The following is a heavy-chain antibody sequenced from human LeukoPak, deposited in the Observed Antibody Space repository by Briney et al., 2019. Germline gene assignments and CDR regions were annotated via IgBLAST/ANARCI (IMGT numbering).Heavy chain of an antibody. V-gene: IGHV3-21*01. CDR2: ISSSSSYI. Sequence: GGSLRLSCAASGFIFSSYSMNWVRQAPGKGLEWVSSISSSSSYIYYADSVKGRFTISRDNAKNSLYLQMNSLRAEDTAVYYCARARSDDYGDYYDAFDIWGQGTMVTVSS. D-gene: IGHD4-17*01. CDR1: GFIFSSYS. CDR3: ARARSDDYGDYYDAFDI. J-gene: IGHJ3*02.